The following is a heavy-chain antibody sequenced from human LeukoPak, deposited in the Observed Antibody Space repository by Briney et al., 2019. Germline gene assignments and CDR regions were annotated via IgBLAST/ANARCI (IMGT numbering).Heavy chain of an antibody. CDR1: GGPFSGYY. Sequence: PSETLSLTCAVYGGPFSGYYWSWIRQPPGKGLEWIGEINHSGSTNYNPSLKNRVTISVDTSKNQFSLKLSSVTAADTAVFYCARMGVSFWFDPWGQGTLVSVSS. D-gene: IGHD3-3*02. V-gene: IGHV4-34*01. CDR3: ARMGVSFWFDP. CDR2: INHSGST. J-gene: IGHJ5*02.